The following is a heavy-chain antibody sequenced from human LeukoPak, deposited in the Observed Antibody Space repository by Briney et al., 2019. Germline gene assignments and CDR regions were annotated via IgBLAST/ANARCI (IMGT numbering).Heavy chain of an antibody. Sequence: PSETLSLTCTVSGGSISSSSYYWGWIRQPPGKGLEWIGSIYYSGSTYYNPSLKSRVTISVDTSKNQFSLKLSSVTAADTAVYYCARLSGGPTTIFGVVIRYYFDYWGQGTLVTVSS. CDR3: ARLSGGPTTIFGVVIRYYFDY. V-gene: IGHV4-39*01. J-gene: IGHJ4*02. CDR2: IYYSGST. D-gene: IGHD3-3*01. CDR1: GGSISSSSYY.